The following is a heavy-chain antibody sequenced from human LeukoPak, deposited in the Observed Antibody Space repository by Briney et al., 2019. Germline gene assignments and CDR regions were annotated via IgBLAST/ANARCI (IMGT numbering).Heavy chain of an antibody. CDR1: GGSFSGHY. CDR3: ARAARITIFGVVKCWFDP. Sequence: SETLSLTCAVYGGSFSGHYWSWIRQPPGKGLEWIGEINHSGSTNYNPSLKSRVTISVDTSKNQLSLKLSSVTAADTAVYYCARAARITIFGVVKCWFDPWGQGTLVTVSS. CDR2: INHSGST. D-gene: IGHD3-3*01. V-gene: IGHV4-34*01. J-gene: IGHJ5*02.